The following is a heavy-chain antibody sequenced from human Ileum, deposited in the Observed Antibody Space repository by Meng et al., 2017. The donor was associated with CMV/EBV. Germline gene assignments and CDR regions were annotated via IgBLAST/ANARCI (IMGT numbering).Heavy chain of an antibody. CDR2: IIPIFGTA. D-gene: IGHD2-8*01. Sequence: FSSYAISWVRQAPGQGLEWMGGIIPIFGTANYAQKFQGRVTITTDESTSTAYMELSSLRSEDTAVHYCARLLGYCTNGVCSPEYFQHWGQGTLVTVSS. CDR1: FSSYA. J-gene: IGHJ1*01. V-gene: IGHV1-69*05. CDR3: ARLLGYCTNGVCSPEYFQH.